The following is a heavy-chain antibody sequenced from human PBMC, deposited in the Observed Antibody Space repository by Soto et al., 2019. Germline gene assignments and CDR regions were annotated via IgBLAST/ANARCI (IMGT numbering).Heavy chain of an antibody. Sequence: SQTLSLTCAISGDSVSSNTDSWNWIRQSPSRGLEWLGRTYFRSKWYNDYAVSVKSRIIINPDTSNNQFSLQLNSVTPEDTAVYFCAKGDNLGPKTGYAFDPWGQG. CDR1: GDSVSSNTDS. J-gene: IGHJ5*02. D-gene: IGHD5-12*01. CDR3: AKGDNLGPKTGYAFDP. V-gene: IGHV6-1*01. CDR2: TYFRSKWYN.